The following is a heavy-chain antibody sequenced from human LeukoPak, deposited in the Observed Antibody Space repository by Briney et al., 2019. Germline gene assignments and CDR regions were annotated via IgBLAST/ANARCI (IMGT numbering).Heavy chain of an antibody. CDR2: INDNGAGT. CDR1: GFTFSSYA. CDR3: VRVGMGVFDY. Sequence: GGSLRLSCAASGFTFSSYAMSWVRQAPGKGLKWVSTINDNGAGTYYADSVKGRFTISRDNAKNSLYLQMNSLRAEDTAVYYCVRVGMGVFDYWGQGTLVTVSS. V-gene: IGHV3-23*01. D-gene: IGHD3-16*01. J-gene: IGHJ4*02.